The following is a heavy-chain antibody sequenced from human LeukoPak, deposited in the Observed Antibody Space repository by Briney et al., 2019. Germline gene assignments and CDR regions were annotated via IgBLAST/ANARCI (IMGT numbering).Heavy chain of an antibody. J-gene: IGHJ4*02. D-gene: IGHD4-11*01. V-gene: IGHV4-59*01. Sequence: NPSETLSLTCTVSGGSISSYYWSWIRRTPGKGLEWIGYIYYSGSTNYNPSLKSRVTISVDTSKNQFSLKLSSVTAADTAVYYCARAPYMYYFDYWGQGTLVTVSS. CDR2: IYYSGST. CDR3: ARAPYMYYFDY. CDR1: GGSISSYY.